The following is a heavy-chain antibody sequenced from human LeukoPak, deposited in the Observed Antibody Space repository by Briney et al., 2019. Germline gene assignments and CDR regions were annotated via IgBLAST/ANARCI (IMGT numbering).Heavy chain of an antibody. CDR3: ARVSSSWYQDWYFDL. V-gene: IGHV4-61*02. Sequence: PSETLSLTCTVSGGSISSTSYYWTWIRQPAGKGLEWIGRIYISGSTNYNPSLKSRVTISVDTSKNQFSLRLSSVTAADTAVYYCARVSSSWYQDWYFDLWGRGTLVTVSS. D-gene: IGHD6-13*01. CDR2: IYISGST. J-gene: IGHJ2*01. CDR1: GGSISSTSYY.